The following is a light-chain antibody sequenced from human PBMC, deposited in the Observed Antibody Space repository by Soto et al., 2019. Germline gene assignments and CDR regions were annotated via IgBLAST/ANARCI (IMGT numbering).Light chain of an antibody. CDR3: SSYTSSSPRV. V-gene: IGLV2-14*01. CDR1: SSDVGGYNY. CDR2: DVS. J-gene: IGLJ1*01. Sequence: QSALTQPASVSGSPGQSITISCTGTSSDVGGYNYVSWYQKHPGKAPKLMIYDVSNRPSGVSNRFSGSKSGNTASLTSSGLQAEEEADYYCSSYTSSSPRVFGTGTKVTVL.